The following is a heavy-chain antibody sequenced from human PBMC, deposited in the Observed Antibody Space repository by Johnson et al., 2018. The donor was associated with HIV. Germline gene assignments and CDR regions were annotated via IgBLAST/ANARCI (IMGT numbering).Heavy chain of an antibody. V-gene: IGHV3-30*04. J-gene: IGHJ3*02. Sequence: QVQLVESGGGVVQPGRSLRLSCAASGFTFSSYAMHWVRQAPGKGLEWVAVMSYDGNSKFYADSVKGRFTISRDNSKNTLYLQMNSLKTEDTGFYYCTTGRRSGRRVDAFDIWGQGTFVTIAS. CDR3: TTGRRSGRRVDAFDI. CDR2: MSYDGNSK. D-gene: IGHD1-14*01. CDR1: GFTFSSYA.